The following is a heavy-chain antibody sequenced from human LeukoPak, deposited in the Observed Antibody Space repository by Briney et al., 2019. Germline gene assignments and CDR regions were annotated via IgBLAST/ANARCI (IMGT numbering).Heavy chain of an antibody. CDR3: ASSGSYGAFDI. CDR2: IYYSGST. D-gene: IGHD1-26*01. J-gene: IGHJ3*02. V-gene: IGHV4-39*01. CDR1: GGSISSSSYC. Sequence: PSETLSLTCTVSGGSISSSSYCWGWIRQPPGKGLEWIGSIYYSGSTYYNPSLKSRVTISVDTSKNQFSLKLSSVTAADTAVYYCASSGSYGAFDIWGQGTMVTVSS.